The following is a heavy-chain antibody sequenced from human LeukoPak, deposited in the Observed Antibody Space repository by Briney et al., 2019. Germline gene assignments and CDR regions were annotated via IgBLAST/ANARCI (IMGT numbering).Heavy chain of an antibody. D-gene: IGHD6-19*01. CDR1: GFTFSSYA. V-gene: IGHV3-23*01. J-gene: IGHJ4*02. Sequence: GGSLRHSCAASGFTFSSYAMTWVRQAPGKGLEWVSAISGSGGSTYYADSVKGRFTISRDNSKNTLYLQMNSLRAEDTALYYCAKDIYSSGWYPGFDYWGQGTLVTVSS. CDR3: AKDIYSSGWYPGFDY. CDR2: ISGSGGST.